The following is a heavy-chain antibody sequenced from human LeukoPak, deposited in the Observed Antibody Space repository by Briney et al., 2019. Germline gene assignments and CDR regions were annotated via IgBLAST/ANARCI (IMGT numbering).Heavy chain of an antibody. V-gene: IGHV3-20*01. CDR3: ARGVGSSWYRGNWFDP. J-gene: IGHJ5*02. CDR1: GFTFDDYG. Sequence: GGSLRLSCAASGFTFDDYGMSWVRQAPGKGLEWVSGINWNGGSTGYADSVKGRFTISRDNAKNSLYLQMNSLRAEDTALYHCARGVGSSWYRGNWFDPWGQGTLVTVSS. CDR2: INWNGGST. D-gene: IGHD6-13*01.